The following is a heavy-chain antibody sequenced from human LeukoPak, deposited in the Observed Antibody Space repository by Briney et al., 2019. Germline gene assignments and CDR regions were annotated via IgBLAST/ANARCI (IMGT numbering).Heavy chain of an antibody. V-gene: IGHV3-48*01. CDR2: ISSSSSTI. CDR3: ARDSYPREFDY. J-gene: IGHJ4*02. CDR1: GFTFSSYS. Sequence: GSLRLSCAASGFTFSSYSMNWVRQAPGKGLEWVSYISSSSSTIYYADSVKGRFTISRDNAKNSLYLQMNSLRAEDTAVYYCARDSYPREFDYWGQGTLVTVSS.